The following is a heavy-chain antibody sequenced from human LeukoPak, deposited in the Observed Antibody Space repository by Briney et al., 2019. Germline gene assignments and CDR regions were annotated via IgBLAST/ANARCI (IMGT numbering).Heavy chain of an antibody. CDR2: INPNSGGT. CDR1: GYTFTGYY. CDR3: ARPQGYCSGGSCYYWFDP. Sequence: ASVKVSCKASGYTFTGYYMHWVRQAPGQGLEWMGWINPNSGGTNYAQKFQGRVTMTRDTSISTAYMELSRLRSDDTAVYYCARPQGYCSGGSCYYWFDPWGQGTLVTVSS. J-gene: IGHJ5*02. V-gene: IGHV1-2*02. D-gene: IGHD2-15*01.